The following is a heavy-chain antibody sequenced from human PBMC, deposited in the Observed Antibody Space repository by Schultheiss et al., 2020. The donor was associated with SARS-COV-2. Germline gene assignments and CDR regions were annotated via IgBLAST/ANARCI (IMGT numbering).Heavy chain of an antibody. D-gene: IGHD3-3*01. V-gene: IGHV3-33*08. Sequence: GGSLRLSCAASGLTFSSYGMQWVRQAPGKGLEWVAVIWYAGSNKYYADSVKGRFTISRDNSKNTLYLQMNSLRAEDTAVYYCARDLRGYDFWSGYYHYYYYYGMDVWGQGATVTVSS. CDR1: GLTFSSYG. J-gene: IGHJ6*02. CDR2: IWYAGSNK. CDR3: ARDLRGYDFWSGYYHYYYYYGMDV.